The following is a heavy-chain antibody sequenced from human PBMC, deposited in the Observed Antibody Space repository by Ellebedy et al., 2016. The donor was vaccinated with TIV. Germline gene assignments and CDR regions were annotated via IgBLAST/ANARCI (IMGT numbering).Heavy chain of an antibody. D-gene: IGHD4/OR15-4a*01. J-gene: IGHJ4*02. CDR2: IWYDASRE. V-gene: IGHV3-33*01. Sequence: GESLKISCAASNFTFSHYTIYWVRQAPGKGLEWVAVIWYDASREWYADSVKGRFNISRDNSRNTAYLQMNSLRVEDTAVYYCARDYGGTSPFDSWGQGTLVTVSS. CDR3: ARDYGGTSPFDS. CDR1: NFTFSHYT.